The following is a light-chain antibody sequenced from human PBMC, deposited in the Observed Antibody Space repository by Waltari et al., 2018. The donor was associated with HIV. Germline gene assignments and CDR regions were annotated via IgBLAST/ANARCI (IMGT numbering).Light chain of an antibody. CDR3: SSYAASLFV. V-gene: IGLV2-8*01. CDR1: SRDVGGYNY. Sequence: QSALTQPPSASGSPGQSVTISCTGTSRDVGGYNYVSWYQQHPGKAPKLIIYEVSKRPSGVPDRVSGSKSGNTASLTVSGLQAEDEADYYCSSYAASLFVFGTGTKVTVL. J-gene: IGLJ1*01. CDR2: EVS.